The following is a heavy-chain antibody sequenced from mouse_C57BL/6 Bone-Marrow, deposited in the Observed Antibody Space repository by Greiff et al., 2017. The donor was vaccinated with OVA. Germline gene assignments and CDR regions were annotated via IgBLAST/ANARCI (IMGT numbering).Heavy chain of an antibody. V-gene: IGHV1-58*01. CDR2: IYIGNGYT. CDR1: GYTFTSYG. D-gene: IGHD2-5*01. J-gene: IGHJ4*01. CDR3: ARTLSNYALYAMDY. Sequence: EVKLQESGAELVRPGSSVKMSCKTSGYTFTSYGINWVKQRPGQGLEWIGYIYIGNGYTEYNEKFKGKATLTSDTSSSTAYMQLSSLTSEDSAIYFCARTLSNYALYAMDYWGQGTSVTVSS.